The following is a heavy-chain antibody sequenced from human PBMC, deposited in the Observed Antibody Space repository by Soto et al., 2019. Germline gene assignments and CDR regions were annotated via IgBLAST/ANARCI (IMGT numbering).Heavy chain of an antibody. CDR1: GFTFSSYA. D-gene: IGHD1-26*01. J-gene: IGHJ2*01. Sequence: EVQLLESGGGLVQPGGSLRLSCAASGFTFSSYAMSWVRQAPGKGLEWVSAISGSGGSTYYADSVKGRFTISRDNSKNTLYLQRNSLRAEDTAVYYCAKGGGGSKLYWYFDLWGRGTLVTVSS. CDR2: ISGSGGST. CDR3: AKGGGGSKLYWYFDL. V-gene: IGHV3-23*01.